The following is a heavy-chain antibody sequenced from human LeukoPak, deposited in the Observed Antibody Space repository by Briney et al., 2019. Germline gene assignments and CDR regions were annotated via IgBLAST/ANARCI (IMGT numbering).Heavy chain of an antibody. J-gene: IGHJ3*02. CDR2: IRYDGSNK. CDR3: AKDREITMIVVVIDAFDI. CDR1: GFIFNSYG. Sequence: PGGSLRLSCAASGFIFNSYGMHWVRQAPGKGLEWVAFIRYDGSNKYYADSVKGRFTISRDNSKNTLYLQMNSLRAEDTAVYYCAKDREITMIVVVIDAFDIWGQGTMVTVSS. V-gene: IGHV3-30*02. D-gene: IGHD3-22*01.